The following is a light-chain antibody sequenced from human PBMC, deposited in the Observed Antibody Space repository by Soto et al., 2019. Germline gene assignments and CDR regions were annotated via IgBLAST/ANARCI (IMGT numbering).Light chain of an antibody. J-gene: IGKJ4*01. V-gene: IGKV1-12*01. Sequence: DIQMTQSPSSVSASVGDRVTITCRASQDINKWLAWYQQKPGLAPNLVIYTASRLHGGGPSRFSGSASGTDFTLTISSLQPEDVATYYCQQGKSFPLTFGGGTKLEI. CDR3: QQGKSFPLT. CDR2: TAS. CDR1: QDINKW.